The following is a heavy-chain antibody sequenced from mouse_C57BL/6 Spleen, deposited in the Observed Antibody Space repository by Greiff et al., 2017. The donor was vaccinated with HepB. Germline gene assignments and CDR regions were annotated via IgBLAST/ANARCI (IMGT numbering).Heavy chain of an antibody. CDR1: GFTFSSYA. V-gene: IGHV5-4*01. J-gene: IGHJ3*01. CDR3: ARDLTGTLAY. Sequence: EVNLVESGGGLVKPGGSLKLSCAASGFTFSSYAMSWVRQTPEKRLEWVATISDGGSYTYYPDNVKGRFTISRDNAKNNLYLQMSHLKSEDTAMYYCARDLTGTLAYWGQGTLVTVSA. D-gene: IGHD4-1*01. CDR2: ISDGGSYT.